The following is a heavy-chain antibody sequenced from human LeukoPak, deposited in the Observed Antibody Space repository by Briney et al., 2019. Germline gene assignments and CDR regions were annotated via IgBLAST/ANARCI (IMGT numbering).Heavy chain of an antibody. CDR3: AKDLMDSSAWFFDF. CDR2: ISGSGSST. CDR1: GFTFTSCA. D-gene: IGHD6-19*01. Sequence: PGGSLRLSCTASGFTFTSCAMNWVRQAPGKGLEWVSAISGSGSSTEYADSVEGRFTISRDNSKNTLYLQMDSLSAEDTAVYYCAKDLMDSSAWFFDFWGQGTLVTVSS. J-gene: IGHJ4*02. V-gene: IGHV3-23*01.